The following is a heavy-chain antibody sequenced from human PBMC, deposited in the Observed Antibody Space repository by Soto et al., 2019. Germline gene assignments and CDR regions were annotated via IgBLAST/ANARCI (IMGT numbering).Heavy chain of an antibody. CDR1: GGSISSGGYY. CDR3: AREGRYGDFFDY. V-gene: IGHV4-31*03. Sequence: QVQLQESGPGLVKPSQTLSLTCTVSGGSISSGGYYWSWIRQHPGKGLEWIGYIYYSGSTYYNPALESRVTISVDPAKNQFSLKLSSVTAADTAVYYCAREGRYGDFFDYWGQGTLVTVSS. CDR2: IYYSGST. D-gene: IGHD4-17*01. J-gene: IGHJ4*02.